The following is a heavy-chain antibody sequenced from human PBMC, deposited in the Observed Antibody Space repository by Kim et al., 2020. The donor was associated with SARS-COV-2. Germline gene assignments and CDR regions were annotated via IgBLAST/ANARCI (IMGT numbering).Heavy chain of an antibody. CDR3: AGTPGIAAAGH. J-gene: IGHJ4*02. Sequence: YIYYADSVKGRFTISRDNAKNSLYLQMNSLRAEDTAVYYWAGTPGIAAAGHWGQGTLVTVSS. CDR2: YI. V-gene: IGHV3-21*01. D-gene: IGHD6-13*01.